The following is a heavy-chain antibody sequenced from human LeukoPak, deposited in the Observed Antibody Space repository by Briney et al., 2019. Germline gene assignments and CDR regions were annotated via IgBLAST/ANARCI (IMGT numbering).Heavy chain of an antibody. J-gene: IGHJ4*02. CDR2: IYYSGST. CDR3: ARGVVATIGGAYFDY. D-gene: IGHD5-12*01. V-gene: IGHV4-30-4*01. Sequence: SETLSLTCTVSGGSISSSSYYWSWIRQPPGKGLEWIGYIYYSGSTYYNPSLKSRVTISVDTSKNQFSLKLSSVTAADTAVYYCARGVVATIGGAYFDYWGQGTLVTVSS. CDR1: GGSISSSSYY.